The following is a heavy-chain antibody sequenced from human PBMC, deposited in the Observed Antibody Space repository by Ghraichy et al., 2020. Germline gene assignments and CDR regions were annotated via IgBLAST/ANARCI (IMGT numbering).Heavy chain of an antibody. J-gene: IGHJ6*03. CDR3: ARLQGLDYYNFMDA. CDR1: GGSISTYY. D-gene: IGHD6-6*01. Sequence: SQTLSLTCTVSGGSISTYYWSWIRQPVGKGLEWIGQINSGGSTNYNPSLKSRVTLSLDTSKNQFSLKVISLTAADTATYYCARLQGLDYYNFMDAWGKGTTVTVSS. CDR2: INSGGST. V-gene: IGHV4-4*07.